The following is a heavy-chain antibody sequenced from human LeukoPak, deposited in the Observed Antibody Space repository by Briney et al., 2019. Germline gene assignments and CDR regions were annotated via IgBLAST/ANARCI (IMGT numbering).Heavy chain of an antibody. J-gene: IGHJ1*01. CDR1: GFTFSKYA. D-gene: IGHD6-6*01. CDR3: ATFLAVIAARDSLYFQH. V-gene: IGHV3-23*01. CDR2: VSGSGGVT. Sequence: PGGSLRLSCGASGFTFSKYAMSWVRQAQGKGLEWVSGVSGSGGVTYYADSVKGRFTISRDNSKNTLHLQMNSLRAEDTAVYYCATFLAVIAARDSLYFQHWGQGTLVSVSS.